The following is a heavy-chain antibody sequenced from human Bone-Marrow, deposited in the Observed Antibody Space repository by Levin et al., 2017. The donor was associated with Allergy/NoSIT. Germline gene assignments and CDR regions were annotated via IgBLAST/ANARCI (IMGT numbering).Heavy chain of an antibody. CDR2: ISHDGGSR. D-gene: IGHD5-12*01. CDR1: GFIFGAYD. V-gene: IGHV3-30*03. J-gene: IGHJ4*02. Sequence: GKSLKISCVTSGFIFGAYDIHWVRQSPGKGLQWVAFISHDGGSRDYADSVKGRFTVSRDNPTNTVFLQMKSLRTDDTAVYYCARVLGHSGYDCAYWGQGALVTVSS. CDR3: ARVLGHSGYDCAY.